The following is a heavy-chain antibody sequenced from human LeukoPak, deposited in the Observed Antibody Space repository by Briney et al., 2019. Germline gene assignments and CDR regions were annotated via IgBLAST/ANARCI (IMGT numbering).Heavy chain of an antibody. V-gene: IGHV3-64*01. D-gene: IGHD3-10*01. J-gene: IGHJ4*02. Sequence: GGSLRLSCAASGFTFSTYAMHWVGQAPGKGLEYVSAIKKNGGGTYYASSVHGRFTVSRDNSRSTLYHQMDSLRPDDMAIYYCARVQSTVRGIQGPFDLWGQGTLVTVS. CDR2: IKKNGGGT. CDR3: ARVQSTVRGIQGPFDL. CDR1: GFTFSTYA.